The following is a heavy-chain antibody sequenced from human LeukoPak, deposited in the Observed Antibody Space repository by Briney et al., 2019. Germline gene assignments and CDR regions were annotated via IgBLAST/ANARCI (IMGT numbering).Heavy chain of an antibody. CDR3: AREGGVGATGAFDI. V-gene: IGHV1-18*01. Sequence: GASVKVSCKASGYTFTSYGISWVRQAPGQGLEWMGWISAYNGNTNYAQKFQGRVTMTRDTSISTAYMELSRLRSDDTAVYYCAREGGVGATGAFDIWGQGTMVTVSS. CDR2: ISAYNGNT. D-gene: IGHD1-26*01. CDR1: GYTFTSYG. J-gene: IGHJ3*02.